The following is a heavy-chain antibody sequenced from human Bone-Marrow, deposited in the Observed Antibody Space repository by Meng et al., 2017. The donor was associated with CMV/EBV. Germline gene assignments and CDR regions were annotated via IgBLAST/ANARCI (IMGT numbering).Heavy chain of an antibody. CDR1: GFTFSNAW. CDR3: ARGRLYDSSSGYSHHDAFDL. Sequence: GESLKISCAASGFTFSNAWMSWVRQAPGKGLEWVGRIKSKTDGGTTDYAAPVKGRTTISRENAKSSLFLQMNSMIAGDTAVYYCARGRLYDSSSGYSHHDAFDLWGQGTTVTVSS. V-gene: IGHV3-15*01. D-gene: IGHD3-3*01. J-gene: IGHJ3*01. CDR2: IKSKTDGGTT.